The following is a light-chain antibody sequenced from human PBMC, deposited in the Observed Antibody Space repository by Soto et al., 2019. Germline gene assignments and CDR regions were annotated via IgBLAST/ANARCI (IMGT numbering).Light chain of an antibody. CDR1: QTVTTNY. V-gene: IGKV3-20*01. CDR2: GAS. CDR3: QQYNNWLGT. J-gene: IGKJ4*01. Sequence: ETVLTQSPGTLSLSPGEAATLSCRAGQTVTTNYLAWYQQKPDQAPRLLIYGASSRATGIPDRFSGSGSGTEFTLTISSLQSEDFAVYYCQQYNNWLGTFGGGTKVDIK.